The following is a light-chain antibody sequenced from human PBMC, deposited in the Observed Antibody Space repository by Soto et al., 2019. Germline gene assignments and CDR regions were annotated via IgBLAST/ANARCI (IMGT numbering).Light chain of an antibody. CDR1: QSISSW. V-gene: IGKV1-5*03. Sequence: DIQMTQSPSTLSASVGDRVTITCRASQSISSWLAWYQQKPGKAPKLLIYKASSLEIGVPSRFSGSGSGTEFTLTISRLQPDDFATYYCQQYNSYSYTFGHGTKLEIK. CDR2: KAS. J-gene: IGKJ2*01. CDR3: QQYNSYSYT.